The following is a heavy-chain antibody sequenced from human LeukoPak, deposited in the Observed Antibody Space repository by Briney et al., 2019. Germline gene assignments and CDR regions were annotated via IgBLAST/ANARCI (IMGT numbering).Heavy chain of an antibody. V-gene: IGHV3-33*01. CDR3: ARDSYPYSSGWYPNDY. CDR2: IWYDGSNK. J-gene: IGHJ4*02. CDR1: GFTFSSYG. Sequence: PGGSLRLSCAASGFTFSSYGMHWVRQAPGKGLEWVAVIWYDGSNKYYADSVKGRFTISRDNSKNTLYLQMNSLRAEDTAVYYCARDSYPYSSGWYPNDYWGQRTLVTVSS. D-gene: IGHD6-19*01.